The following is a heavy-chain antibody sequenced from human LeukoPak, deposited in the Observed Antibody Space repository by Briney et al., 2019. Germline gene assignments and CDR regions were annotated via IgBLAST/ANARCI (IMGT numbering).Heavy chain of an antibody. CDR1: GFPFTSYW. V-gene: IGHV3-30*02. CDR3: AKTPYCSSTSCYTGGY. CDR2: IRYDGSNK. D-gene: IGHD2-2*02. Sequence: GGSLRLSCAASGFPFTSYWMVWVRQAPGKGLEWVAFIRYDGSNKYYADSVKGRFTISRDNSKNTLYLQMNSLRAEDTAVYYCAKTPYCSSTSCYTGGYWGQGTLVTVSS. J-gene: IGHJ4*02.